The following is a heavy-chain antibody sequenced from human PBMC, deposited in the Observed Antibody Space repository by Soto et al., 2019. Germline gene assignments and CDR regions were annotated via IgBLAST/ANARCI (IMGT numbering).Heavy chain of an antibody. CDR2: ISYDESNK. J-gene: IGHJ6*02. V-gene: IGHV3-30-3*01. CDR1: GFTFSSYA. Sequence: GGSLRLSCAASGFTFSSYAMHWVRQAPGKGLEWVAVISYDESNKYYADSVKGRLTISRDNSKDTLYMQMNSLSAEDTAVYYCVRDHQATLAYYYGMDVWGQGTTVTVSS. D-gene: IGHD5-12*01. CDR3: VRDHQATLAYYYGMDV.